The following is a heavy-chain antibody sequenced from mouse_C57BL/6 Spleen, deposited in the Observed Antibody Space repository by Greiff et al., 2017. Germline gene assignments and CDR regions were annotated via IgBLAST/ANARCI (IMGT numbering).Heavy chain of an antibody. CDR3: TGEDGSSPY. D-gene: IGHD1-1*01. J-gene: IGHJ3*01. Sequence: DVQLVESGGGLVQPGGSMKLSCVASGFTFSNYWMNWVRQSPEKGLEWVAQIRLKSDNYATHYAESVKGRFTISRDDSKSSVYLQMNNLRAEDTGIYYCTGEDGSSPYWGQGTLVTVSA. CDR2: IRLKSDNYAT. CDR1: GFTFSNYW. V-gene: IGHV6-3*01.